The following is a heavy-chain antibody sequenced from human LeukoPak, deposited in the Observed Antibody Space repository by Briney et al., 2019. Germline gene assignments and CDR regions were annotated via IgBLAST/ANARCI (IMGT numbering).Heavy chain of an antibody. D-gene: IGHD1-26*01. CDR1: GFTLSSHW. CDR3: ARSSSGAFDY. CDR2: IKQDGSEK. V-gene: IGHV3-7*01. Sequence: GGSLRLSCAASGFTLSSHWMSWVRQAPGKELEWVANIKQDGSEKYYVDSVKGRFTISRDNAKNSLYLQMNSLRAEDTALYYCARSSSGAFDYWGQGTLVTVSS. J-gene: IGHJ4*02.